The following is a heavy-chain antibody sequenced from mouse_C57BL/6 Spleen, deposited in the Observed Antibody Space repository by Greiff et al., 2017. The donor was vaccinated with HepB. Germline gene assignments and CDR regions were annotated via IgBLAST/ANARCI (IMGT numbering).Heavy chain of an antibody. J-gene: IGHJ1*03. CDR3: ARERLLLRYFDV. CDR2: IYPGSGNT. D-gene: IGHD1-1*01. CDR1: GYTFTDYY. V-gene: IGHV1-76*01. Sequence: QVQLQQSGAELVRPGASVKLSCKASGYTFTDYYINWVKQRPGQGLEWIARIYPGSGNTNYNEKFKGKATLTAEKSSSTAYMQLSSLTSEDSAVYFCARERLLLRYFDVWGTGTTVTVSS.